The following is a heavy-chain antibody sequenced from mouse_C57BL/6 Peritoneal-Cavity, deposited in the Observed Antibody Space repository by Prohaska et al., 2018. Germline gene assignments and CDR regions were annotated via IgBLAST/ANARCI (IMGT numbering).Heavy chain of an antibody. J-gene: IGHJ3*01. CDR3: ARGGGPAWFAY. CDR2: INPNNGGT. Sequence: HGKSLEWIGDINPNNGGTSYNQKFKGKATLTVDKSSSTAYMELRSLTSEDSAVYYCARGGGPAWFAYWGQGTLVTVSA. V-gene: IGHV1-26*01.